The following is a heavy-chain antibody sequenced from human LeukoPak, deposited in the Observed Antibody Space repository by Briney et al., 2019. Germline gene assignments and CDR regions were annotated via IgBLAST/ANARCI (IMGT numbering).Heavy chain of an antibody. V-gene: IGHV4-39*01. CDR2: IYYSGST. J-gene: IGHJ4*02. Sequence: SETLSLTCTVSGGSISSSSYYWGWIRQPPGKGLEWIGSIYYSGSTYYNPSLKSRVTISVDTSKNQFSLKLSSVTAADTAVYYCHSKLAAAGIDDNWGQGTLVTVSS. CDR3: HSKLAAAGIDDN. CDR1: GGSISSSSYY. D-gene: IGHD6-13*01.